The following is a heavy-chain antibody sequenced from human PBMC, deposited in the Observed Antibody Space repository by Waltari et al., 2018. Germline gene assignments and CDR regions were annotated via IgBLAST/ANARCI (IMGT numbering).Heavy chain of an antibody. Sequence: QLQLQESGPGLVKPSETLSLTCTVSGGSISSSSYYWGWIRQPPGKGLAWIGSIYYSGDTYYNPSLKSRVTIAVDTSKKQVALKLSSVTAADTAVYYCARPGDSSSWGDFQHWGQGTLVTVSS. CDR3: ARPGDSSSWGDFQH. J-gene: IGHJ1*01. V-gene: IGHV4-39*01. CDR1: GGSISSSSYY. CDR2: IYYSGDT. D-gene: IGHD6-13*01.